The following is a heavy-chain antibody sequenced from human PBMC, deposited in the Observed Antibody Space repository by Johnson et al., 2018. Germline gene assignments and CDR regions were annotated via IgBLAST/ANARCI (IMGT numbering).Heavy chain of an antibody. CDR3: AKGAMYSGSYYSQYFQH. D-gene: IGHD1-26*01. Sequence: VQLVQSGGGLVQPGGSLRLSCAASGFTFSSYAMSWVRQAPGKGLEWVSTISGSDGSTYYADSVMGRFTISRDSSKNTLYLQMNSLRADDTAVYYCAKGAMYSGSYYSQYFQHWGQGALVTVSS. CDR2: ISGSDGST. CDR1: GFTFSSYA. V-gene: IGHV3-23*04. J-gene: IGHJ1*01.